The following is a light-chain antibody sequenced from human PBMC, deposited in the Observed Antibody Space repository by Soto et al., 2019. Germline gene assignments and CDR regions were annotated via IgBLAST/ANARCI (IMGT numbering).Light chain of an antibody. Sequence: QSVLTQPPSVSGSPGQSVTISCTGTSSDVGSYNRVSWYQQPPGTAPKLMIYEVSNQPSGVPDRFSGSKSGNTASLTISWLQAEDEADYYCNSYTSSSTYGFGTGTKVTVL. V-gene: IGLV2-18*02. CDR3: NSYTSSSTYG. CDR1: SSDVGSYNR. J-gene: IGLJ1*01. CDR2: EVS.